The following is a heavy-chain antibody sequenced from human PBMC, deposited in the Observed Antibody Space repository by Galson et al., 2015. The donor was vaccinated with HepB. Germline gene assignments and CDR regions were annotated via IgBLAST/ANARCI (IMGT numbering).Heavy chain of an antibody. Sequence: SVKVSCKVSGYTLTELSMHWVRQAPGKGLEWMGGFDPEDGETIYAQKFQGRVTMTEDTSTDTAYMELSSLRSEDTAVYYCATDLSQQLELDYWGQGTLVTVSS. V-gene: IGHV1-24*01. J-gene: IGHJ4*02. CDR3: ATDLSQQLELDY. CDR1: GYTLTELS. CDR2: FDPEDGET. D-gene: IGHD6-13*01.